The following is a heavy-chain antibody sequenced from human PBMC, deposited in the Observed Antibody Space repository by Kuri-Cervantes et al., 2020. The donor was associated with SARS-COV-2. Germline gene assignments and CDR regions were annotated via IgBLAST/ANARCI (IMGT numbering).Heavy chain of an antibody. V-gene: IGHV3-33*01. CDR1: GFTFSSYG. CDR2: IWYDGSNK. CDR3: ARKDSQWYYFDY. D-gene: IGHD6-19*01. J-gene: IGHJ4*02. Sequence: LSLTCAASGFTFSSYGMHWVRQAPGKGLEWVAVIWYDGSNKYYADSVKGRFTISRDNSKNTLYLQMNSLRAEDTAVYYCARKDSQWYYFDYWGQGTLVTVSS.